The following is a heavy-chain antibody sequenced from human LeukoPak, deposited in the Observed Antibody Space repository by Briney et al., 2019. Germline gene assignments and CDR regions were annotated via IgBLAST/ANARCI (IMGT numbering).Heavy chain of an antibody. V-gene: IGHV4-31*11. CDR3: ARADCSTTCYYFDD. CDR2: IHYSGTT. CDR1: GGSIRGGPYH. D-gene: IGHD2-2*01. Sequence: PSETLSLTCAVSGGSIRGGPYHWSWIRQHPGEGLEWIGYIHYSGTTYYNPSLKSRVTISVDTSNNQFSLKLSSVSAADTAVYYCARADCSTTCYYFDDWGRGTLVTVSS. J-gene: IGHJ4*02.